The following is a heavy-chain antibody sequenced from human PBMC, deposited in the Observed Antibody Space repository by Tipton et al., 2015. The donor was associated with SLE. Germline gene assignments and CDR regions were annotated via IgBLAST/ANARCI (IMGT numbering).Heavy chain of an antibody. CDR3: ARTVSEDNGGNFDGFDV. CDR2: IYYSGRT. D-gene: IGHD2-21*01. J-gene: IGHJ3*01. Sequence: TLSLTCTVSGYSISSGYYWAWIRQPPGKGLEWIGYIYYSGRTRYNPSLRSRVTISIDPSENQFSLKLSSVTAADTAVYLCARTVSEDNGGNFDGFDVWGQGTAVTVSS. CDR1: GYSISSGYY. V-gene: IGHV4-38-2*02.